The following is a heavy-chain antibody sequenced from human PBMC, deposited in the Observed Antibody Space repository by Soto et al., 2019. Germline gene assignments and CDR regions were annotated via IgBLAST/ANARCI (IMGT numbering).Heavy chain of an antibody. CDR2: LYWKGATI. V-gene: IGHV3-9*01. D-gene: IGHD1-7*01. CDR1: GFKFDDYA. Sequence: PGGSLRLSCVASGFKFDDYAMHWVRQAPGKGLEWGSGLYWKGATIGYSYSVKGRFTMSRDNAKNSLHLQMNSLRAEDTAFYYCGEEAGTIAVRYFDYWGQGTLVTVSS. CDR3: GEEAGTIAVRYFDY. J-gene: IGHJ4*01.